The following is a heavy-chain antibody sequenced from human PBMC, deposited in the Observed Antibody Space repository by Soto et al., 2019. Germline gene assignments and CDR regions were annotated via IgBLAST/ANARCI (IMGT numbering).Heavy chain of an antibody. CDR3: ARNGGSTWYYFDS. J-gene: IGHJ4*02. V-gene: IGHV4-34*01. Sequence: QVQLQQWGAGLLKPSETLSLTCAVNGGSFTGYYGAWIRQSPGKGLEWIGEISHSGRTNYNPSLKRRLTISVDPSKNQFSRTVSSVTAADTGMYYCARNGGSTWYYFDSWGPGTVVTVSS. CDR2: ISHSGRT. D-gene: IGHD6-13*01. CDR1: GGSFTGYY.